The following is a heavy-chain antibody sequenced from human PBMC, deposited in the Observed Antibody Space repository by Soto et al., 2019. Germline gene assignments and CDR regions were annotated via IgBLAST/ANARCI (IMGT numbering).Heavy chain of an antibody. CDR1: GFTFSSYW. CDR3: ARGNDYDVNDHYYYYYVMDV. D-gene: IGHD4-17*01. Sequence: EVKLVESGGGLVQPGGSLRVSCAASGFTFSSYWMTWVRQAPGKGLEWVANIKQDGSEKYYVGSVKGRFTISRDNAKKSVYLQMNSLRAEDTAVYYCARGNDYDVNDHYYYYYVMDVWGQGTTVTVSS. J-gene: IGHJ6*02. CDR2: IKQDGSEK. V-gene: IGHV3-7*04.